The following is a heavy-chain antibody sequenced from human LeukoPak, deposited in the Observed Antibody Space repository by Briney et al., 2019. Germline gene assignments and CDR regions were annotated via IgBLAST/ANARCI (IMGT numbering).Heavy chain of an antibody. V-gene: IGHV3-23*01. J-gene: IGHJ4*02. CDR2: ISGSGGAT. CDR1: GFTFSSYG. CDR3: AKRIQSAMAAGY. D-gene: IGHD5-18*01. Sequence: GGTLRLSCAASGFTFSSYGMSWVRQAPGKGLEWVSGISGSGGATYYADSVKGRFTVSRDDPHNTLYLQMNSVRAEDTAVYYCAKRIQSAMAAGYWGQGTLVTVSS.